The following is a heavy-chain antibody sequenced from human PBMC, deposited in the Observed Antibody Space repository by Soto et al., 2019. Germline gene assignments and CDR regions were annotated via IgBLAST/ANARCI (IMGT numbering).Heavy chain of an antibody. CDR2: ISGSGGST. Sequence: AGGSLRLSCAAPGFTFNSYAMSWVRQAPGKGLEWVSAISGSGGSTYYADSVKGRFTISRDNSKNTLYLQMNSLRAEDTAVYYCAKDPGYEPSWGQGTLVTVSS. D-gene: IGHD5-12*01. CDR1: GFTFNSYA. J-gene: IGHJ4*02. CDR3: AKDPGYEPS. V-gene: IGHV3-23*01.